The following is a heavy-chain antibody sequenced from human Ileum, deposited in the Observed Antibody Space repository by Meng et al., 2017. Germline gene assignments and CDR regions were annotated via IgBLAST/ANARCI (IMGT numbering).Heavy chain of an antibody. V-gene: IGHV3-53*02. D-gene: IGHD6-19*01. CDR3: AGRYSSGWYVH. Sequence: LVGTGGGLFQPGESLKLLCAASGFTVSSNYISWVRQAPGKGLEWVSVIYAGGTTYYADSVKGRFTISRDDSKNTVFLQMNSLRGEDTAVYYCAGRYSSGWYVHWGQGTLVTVSS. CDR2: IYAGGTT. J-gene: IGHJ5*02. CDR1: GFTVSSNY.